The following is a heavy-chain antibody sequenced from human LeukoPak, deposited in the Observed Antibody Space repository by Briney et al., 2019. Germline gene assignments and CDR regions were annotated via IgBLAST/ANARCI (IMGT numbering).Heavy chain of an antibody. Sequence: GGSLRLSCAASGFTFSSYSMNWVRQAPGKGLEWVSSISSSSSYIYYADSVKGRFTISRDNAKNSLYLQMNSLRAEDTAVYYRARDGLELQTNYYYYYYMDVWGKGTTVTVSS. CDR2: ISSSSSYI. J-gene: IGHJ6*03. CDR3: ARDGLELQTNYYYYYYMDV. V-gene: IGHV3-21*01. D-gene: IGHD1-7*01. CDR1: GFTFSSYS.